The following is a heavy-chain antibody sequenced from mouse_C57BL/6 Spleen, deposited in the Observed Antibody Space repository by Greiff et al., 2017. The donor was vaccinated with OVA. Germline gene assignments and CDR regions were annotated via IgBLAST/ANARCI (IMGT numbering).Heavy chain of an antibody. CDR3: ARLGSSSGYFDY. D-gene: IGHD1-1*01. J-gene: IGHJ2*01. V-gene: IGHV1-81*01. CDR1: GYTFTSYG. Sequence: QVQLQQSGAELARPGASVKLSCKASGYTFTSYGISWVKQRTGQGLEWIGEIYPRSGNTYYNEKFKGKATLTADKSSSTAYMELRSLTSEDSAVYFCARLGSSSGYFDYWGQGTTLTVSS. CDR2: IYPRSGNT.